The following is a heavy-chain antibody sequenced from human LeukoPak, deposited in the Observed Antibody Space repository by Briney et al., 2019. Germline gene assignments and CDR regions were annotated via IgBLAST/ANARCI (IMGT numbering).Heavy chain of an antibody. V-gene: IGHV4-39*01. CDR2: IYYSGST. J-gene: IGHJ4*02. D-gene: IGHD3-3*01. CDR1: GGSISSSSYY. Sequence: SETLSLTCTVSGGSISSSSYYWGWIRQPPGKGLEWIGSIYYSGSTYYNPSLKSRVTISVDTSKNQFSLKLSSVTAADTAVYYCARRTLYYDFWSGYYGYWGQETLVTVSS. CDR3: ARRTLYYDFWSGYYGY.